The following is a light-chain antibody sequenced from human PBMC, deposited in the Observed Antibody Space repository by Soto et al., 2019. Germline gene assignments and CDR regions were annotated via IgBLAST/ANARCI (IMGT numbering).Light chain of an antibody. CDR2: EVS. CDR1: SSDVGAYNF. V-gene: IGLV2-8*01. CDR3: CSHGGSNNFYV. J-gene: IGLJ1*01. Sequence: QSVLTQPPSASGSPGQSVTISCTGTSSDVGAYNFVSWYQQHPGKAPKLIIYEVSKRPSGVPDRFSASKPGNTASLTVSGLQAEDEADYYCCSHGGSNNFYVFGTGTKVTVL.